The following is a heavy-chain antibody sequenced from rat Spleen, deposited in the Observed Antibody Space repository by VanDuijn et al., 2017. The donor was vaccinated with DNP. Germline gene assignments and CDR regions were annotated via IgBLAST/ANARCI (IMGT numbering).Heavy chain of an antibody. V-gene: IGHV2S1*01. Sequence: QVQLKESGPGLVQPTQTLSLTCTVSGFSLTSYHVSWVQQPPGKGLEWMGRIRSDGETYYNSALKSRLSISRDTSKSQVFLKMNSLKTEDTAIYYCTREWGYWGQGVMVTVSS. J-gene: IGHJ2*01. CDR2: IRSDGET. CDR3: TREWGY. CDR1: GFSLTSYH.